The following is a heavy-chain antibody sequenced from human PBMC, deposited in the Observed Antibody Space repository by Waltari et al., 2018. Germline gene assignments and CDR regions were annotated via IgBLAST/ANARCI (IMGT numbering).Heavy chain of an antibody. V-gene: IGHV3-53*01. Sequence: EVQLVESGGGLIQPGGSLRLSCAASGFTVSSNYMSWVRQAPGKGLEWVSVIYSGGSTYYADSVKGRFTISRDNSKNTLYLQMDSLRAEETAVYYCVIGAQHVSNWYASEYFQHWGQGTLVTVSS. CDR3: VIGAQHVSNWYASEYFQH. J-gene: IGHJ1*01. CDR1: GFTVSSNY. CDR2: IYSGGST. D-gene: IGHD6-13*01.